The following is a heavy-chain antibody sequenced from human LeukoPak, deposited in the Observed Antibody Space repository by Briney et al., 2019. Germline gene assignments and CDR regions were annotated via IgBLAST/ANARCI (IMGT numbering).Heavy chain of an antibody. D-gene: IGHD3-3*01. CDR1: GLSFSSFA. V-gene: IGHV3-23*01. Sequence: GGSLRLSCAAAGLSFSSFAMSWVRQAPGKGLEWVSGISTSGGSTYYADSVKGRFTISRDNSKNTLYLQMNSLRAEDTAVYYCAKGGQNYDFWRFGYWGQGTLVTVSS. CDR2: ISTSGGST. CDR3: AKGGQNYDFWRFGY. J-gene: IGHJ4*02.